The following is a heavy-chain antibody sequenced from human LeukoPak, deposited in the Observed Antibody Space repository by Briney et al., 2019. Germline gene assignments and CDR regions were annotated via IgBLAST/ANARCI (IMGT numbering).Heavy chain of an antibody. CDR2: INHSGST. Sequence: SETLSLTCAVYGGSFSGYYWSWIRQPPGKGLEWIGEINHSGSTNYNPSLKSRVTISVDTSKNQFSLKLSSVTAADTAVYYCARAGVVWFDPWGRGTLVTVSS. CDR1: GGSFSGYY. V-gene: IGHV4-34*01. J-gene: IGHJ5*02. D-gene: IGHD3-3*01. CDR3: ARAGVVWFDP.